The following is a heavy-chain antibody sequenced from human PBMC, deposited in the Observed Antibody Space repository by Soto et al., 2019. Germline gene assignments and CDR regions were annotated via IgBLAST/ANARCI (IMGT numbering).Heavy chain of an antibody. V-gene: IGHV5-51*01. CDR3: GRNQGYSYGHLPPDFDY. CDR1: GYTFSKFW. J-gene: IGHJ4*02. D-gene: IGHD5-12*01. CDR2: IYPGDSDT. Sequence: GESLKISCKGSGYTFSKFWIVWVRQMPGKGLECMGIIYPGDSDTRYSPSFQGQVTMSVDKSTTTALLQWTSLKASDTAMYYCGRNQGYSYGHLPPDFDYWGQGTLVTVSS.